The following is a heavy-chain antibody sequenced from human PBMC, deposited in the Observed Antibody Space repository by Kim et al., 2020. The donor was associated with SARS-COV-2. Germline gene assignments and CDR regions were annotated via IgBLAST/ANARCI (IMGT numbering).Heavy chain of an antibody. V-gene: IGHV1-8*01. CDR3: AREQGVEMATITFGY. D-gene: IGHD5-12*01. CDR2: MNPNSGNT. J-gene: IGHJ4*02. Sequence: ASVKVSCKASGYTFTSYDINWVRQATGQGLEWMGWMNPNSGNTGYAQKFQGRVTMTRNTSISTAYMELSSLRSEDTAVYYCAREQGVEMATITFGYWGQGTLVTVSS. CDR1: GYTFTSYD.